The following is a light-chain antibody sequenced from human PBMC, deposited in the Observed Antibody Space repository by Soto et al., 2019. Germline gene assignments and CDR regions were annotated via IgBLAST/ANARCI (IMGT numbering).Light chain of an antibody. CDR2: DAS. Sequence: EIVLTQSPATLSLSPGERATLSCRASQSIGLAIAWYQHKPGQAPRLLIFDASQRATGIPARFRGSGSGTDITLSSSSLEPEDFAVYYCQQRTDRPPWTFGQGTKVESK. J-gene: IGKJ1*01. CDR1: QSIGLA. CDR3: QQRTDRPPWT. V-gene: IGKV3-11*01.